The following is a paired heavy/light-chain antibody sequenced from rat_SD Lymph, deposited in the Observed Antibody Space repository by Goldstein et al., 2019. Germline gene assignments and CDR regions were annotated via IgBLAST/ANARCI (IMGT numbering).Light chain of an antibody. CDR1: QDIGNY. V-gene: IGKV14S18*01. CDR2: GAT. CDR3: LQHNEYPYT. Sequence: DIQMTQSPSSLPASLGDRVTITCRASQDIGNYLRWFQQKPGKSPRLMIYGATNLANGVPSRFSGSRSGSDYSLTINSLESEDMAIYYCLQHNEYPYTFGAGTKLELK. J-gene: IGKJ2-3*01.
Heavy chain of an antibody. D-gene: IGHD5-1*01. Sequence: EVQLVESGGGLVQPGRSLKLSCAASGFTFSNYYMAWVRQAPKKGLEWVATISTSGSRTYYPDSVKGRFTISRDNAKSSLYLQMNSLKSEDTATYYCARGGADDWGQGVMVTVSS. V-gene: IGHV5-25*01. J-gene: IGHJ2*01. CDR3: ARGGADD. CDR2: ISTSGSRT. CDR1: GFTFSNYY.